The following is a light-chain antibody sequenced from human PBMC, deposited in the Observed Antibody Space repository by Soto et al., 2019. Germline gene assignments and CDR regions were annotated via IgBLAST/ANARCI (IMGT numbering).Light chain of an antibody. Sequence: ERVMTQSPATLSVSPGERATLSCRASQSLTSNLAWNQQKPGQAPRLLIYDASTRATGIPARFSGSGSGTEFTLTISSLQSEDFSVYYCLQYHNWPRTFGQGTKVEIK. V-gene: IGKV3-15*01. CDR3: LQYHNWPRT. CDR2: DAS. J-gene: IGKJ1*01. CDR1: QSLTSN.